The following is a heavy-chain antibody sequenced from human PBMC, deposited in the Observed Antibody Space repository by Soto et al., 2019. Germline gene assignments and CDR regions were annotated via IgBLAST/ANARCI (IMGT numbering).Heavy chain of an antibody. CDR1: GFTVSSNY. V-gene: IGHV3-66*01. D-gene: IGHD3-10*01. CDR3: ARDRFPYGMDV. J-gene: IGHJ6*02. Sequence: EVQVAESGGGLVQPGGSLRLSCAASGFTVSSNYMSWVRQAPGKDLEWVSLIYSGGSTYYADSVKGRFTISRDKSKNSLYLQMNSLRAEDTAMYYCARDRFPYGMDVWGQGTTVTVSS. CDR2: IYSGGST.